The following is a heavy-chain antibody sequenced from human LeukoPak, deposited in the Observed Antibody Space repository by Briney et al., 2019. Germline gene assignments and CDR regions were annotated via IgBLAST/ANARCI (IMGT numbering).Heavy chain of an antibody. V-gene: IGHV4-4*07. CDR3: ANVYSWNNVFDP. J-gene: IGHJ5*02. CDR2: VYTQRST. D-gene: IGHD1/OR15-1a*01. Sequence: HSETLSLTRTVSGGSISAYYWTGIRQPAPKGLERVARVYTQRSTDHHPPLKSRVTISIDTSKSQFSLKLSSVTAADTAVYYCANVYSWNNVFDPWGQGPLVPVSS. CDR1: GGSISAYY.